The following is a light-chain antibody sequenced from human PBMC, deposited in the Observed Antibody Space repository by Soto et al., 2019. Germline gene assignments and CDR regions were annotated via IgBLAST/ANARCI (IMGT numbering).Light chain of an antibody. CDR1: RSVTNF. CDR2: NAS. CDR3: QQRYRWPET. V-gene: IGKV3-11*01. J-gene: IGKJ1*01. Sequence: EIVLTQSPGTLSLSPGERATLSCRASRSVTNFLAWYQQKPGQSPSLLIYNASHRATGIPARFSGSGSGTDFTLTISSLEPEDFAVYYCQQRYRWPETFGQGTKVEIK.